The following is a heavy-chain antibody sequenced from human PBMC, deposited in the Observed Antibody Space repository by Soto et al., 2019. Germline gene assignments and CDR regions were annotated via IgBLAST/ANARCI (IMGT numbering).Heavy chain of an antibody. D-gene: IGHD6-13*01. Sequence: PSETLSLTCTVSGGSISSGDYYWSWIRQPPGKGLEWIGYIYYSGSTYYNPSLKSRVTISVDTSKNQFSLKLSSVTAADTAVYYCARRRYSSSWYGFDYWGQATLVTVSS. CDR3: ARRRYSSSWYGFDY. CDR2: IYYSGST. J-gene: IGHJ4*02. CDR1: GGSISSGDYY. V-gene: IGHV4-30-4*01.